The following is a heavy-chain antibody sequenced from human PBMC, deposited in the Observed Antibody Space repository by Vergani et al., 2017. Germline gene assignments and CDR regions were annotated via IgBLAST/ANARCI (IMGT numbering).Heavy chain of an antibody. CDR1: GFTFSSYA. CDR3: AKDHRITGTADAFDI. J-gene: IGHJ3*02. CDR2: IYSGGSST. V-gene: IGHV3-23*03. Sequence: EVQLLESGGGLVQPGGSLRLSCAASGFTFSSYAMSWVRQAPGKRLEWVSVIYSGGSSTYYADSVKGRFTISRDNSKNTLYLQMNSLRAEDTAVYYCAKDHRITGTADAFDIWGQGTMVTVSS. D-gene: IGHD1-20*01.